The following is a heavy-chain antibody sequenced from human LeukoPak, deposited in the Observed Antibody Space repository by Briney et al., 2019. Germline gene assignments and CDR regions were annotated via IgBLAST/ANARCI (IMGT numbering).Heavy chain of an antibody. CDR3: ARDAAATLGYFDY. J-gene: IGHJ4*02. CDR2: IWYDGSNR. CDR1: GFTFSSYG. V-gene: IGHV3-33*01. Sequence: GGSLRLSCAASGFTFSSYGMHWVRQAPGKGLEWVAVIWYDGSNRNYADSVKGRFTISRDNSKNTLYLQMNSLRAEDTAVYYCARDAAATLGYFDYWGQGTLVTVSS. D-gene: IGHD6-13*01.